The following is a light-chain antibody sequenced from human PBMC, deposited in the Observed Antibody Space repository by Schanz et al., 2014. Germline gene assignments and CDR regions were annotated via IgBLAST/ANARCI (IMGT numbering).Light chain of an antibody. V-gene: IGKV3-20*01. Sequence: IVLTQSPGTLSLSPGERATLSCRSSQSVSTIDLAWYQQKPGQAPRVLIYGASIRASGIPDRFSGSGSGTDFTLTITRLEPEDFAVYYCQQYGSSPPWTFGQGTRVEIK. CDR3: QQYGSSPPWT. CDR2: GAS. J-gene: IGKJ1*01. CDR1: QSVSTID.